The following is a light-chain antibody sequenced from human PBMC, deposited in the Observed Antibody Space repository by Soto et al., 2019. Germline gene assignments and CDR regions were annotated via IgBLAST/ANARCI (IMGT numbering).Light chain of an antibody. Sequence: EVVMTQSPATLSVSPGERVTLSCRASQSINAHLAWYQQKPVQAPRLLIHGASTRATGIPARCSGSGFGTEFILTISSLESEDFAVYYCQQYNTWLWTFGQGTKVE. CDR1: QSINAH. V-gene: IGKV3-15*01. J-gene: IGKJ1*01. CDR3: QQYNTWLWT. CDR2: GAS.